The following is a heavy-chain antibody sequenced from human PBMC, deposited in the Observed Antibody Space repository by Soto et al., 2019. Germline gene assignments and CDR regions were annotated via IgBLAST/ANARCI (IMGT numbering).Heavy chain of an antibody. V-gene: IGHV1-8*01. CDR3: ARSDGYHFNGLDA. CDR1: GYTFASYD. D-gene: IGHD2-21*01. Sequence: QVQLVQSGAEVKTPGASVKVSCKASGYTFASYDMNRVRQAPGQGLEWMGWMNPNSNNTGYAQKFQGRLTMTRDIALSIAHMELSSLRNEDTAGYYCARSDGYHFNGLDAWGQGTLVTVSA. J-gene: IGHJ5*02. CDR2: MNPNSNNT.